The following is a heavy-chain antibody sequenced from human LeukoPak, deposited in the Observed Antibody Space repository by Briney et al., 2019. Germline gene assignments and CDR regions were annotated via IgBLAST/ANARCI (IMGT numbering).Heavy chain of an antibody. D-gene: IGHD3-3*01. J-gene: IGHJ3*02. V-gene: IGHV3-23*01. CDR1: GFTFSSYA. Sequence: GGSLRLSCAASGFTFSSYAMSWVRQAPGKGLEWVSAISGSGGSTYYAESVKGRFTISRDNSKNTLYLQMNSLRAEDTAVYYCAKEPHTYDFWSGSDAFDIWGQGTMVTVSS. CDR3: AKEPHTYDFWSGSDAFDI. CDR2: ISGSGGST.